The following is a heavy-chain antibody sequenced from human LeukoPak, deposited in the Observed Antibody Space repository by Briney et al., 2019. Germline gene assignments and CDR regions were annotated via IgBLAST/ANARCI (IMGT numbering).Heavy chain of an antibody. J-gene: IGHJ4*02. Sequence: SETLSLTCTVSGGSISSYYWSWIRQPPGKGLEWIGYIYYSGSTNYDPSLKSRVTISVDTSKNQFSLKLSSVTAADTAVYYCARLYSSSWDYYFDYWGQGTLVTVSS. CDR1: GGSISSYY. CDR3: ARLYSSSWDYYFDY. D-gene: IGHD6-13*01. CDR2: IYYSGST. V-gene: IGHV4-59*08.